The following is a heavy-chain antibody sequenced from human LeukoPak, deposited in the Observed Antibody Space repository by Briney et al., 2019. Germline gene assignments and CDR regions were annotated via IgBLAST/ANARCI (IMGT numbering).Heavy chain of an antibody. Sequence: GGSLRLSCAAPGFTFSGYAMSWVRPAPGEGLEWVSAISGSGGSTYYADSVKGRFTISRDNAKNSLYLPMNSLRAEDTAVYYCAELGITMIGGVWGKGTTVTISS. CDR3: AELGITMIGGV. D-gene: IGHD3-10*02. J-gene: IGHJ6*04. CDR2: ISGSGGST. CDR1: GFTFSGYA. V-gene: IGHV3-23*01.